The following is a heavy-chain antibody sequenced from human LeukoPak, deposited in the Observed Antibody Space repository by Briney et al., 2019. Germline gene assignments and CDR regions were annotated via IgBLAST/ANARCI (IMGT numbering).Heavy chain of an antibody. Sequence: GASVKVSCKASGYTFTSYYMHRVRQAPGQGLEWVGIINPSVGSTSYAPKLQGRVTMTRDTSTNTVYMELSSLRSEDTAVYYCARAPANYGIDDYWGQGTLVTVSS. CDR2: INPSVGST. D-gene: IGHD3-16*01. CDR3: ARAPANYGIDDY. J-gene: IGHJ4*02. V-gene: IGHV1-46*04. CDR1: GYTFTSYY.